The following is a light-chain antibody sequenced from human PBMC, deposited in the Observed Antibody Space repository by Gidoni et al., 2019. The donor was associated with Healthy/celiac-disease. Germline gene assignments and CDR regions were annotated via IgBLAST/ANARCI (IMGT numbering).Light chain of an antibody. V-gene: IGLV3-21*04. Sequence: SYVLTQPPSVSVAPGKTARITCGGNNIGSKSVHWYQQKPGQAPVLVIYYDSDQPSGIPARFSGSSAGNTATLTISRVEAGDEADYYCQVWDSSSDHRGVFGTGTKVTVL. CDR3: QVWDSSSDHRGV. J-gene: IGLJ1*01. CDR2: YDS. CDR1: NIGSKS.